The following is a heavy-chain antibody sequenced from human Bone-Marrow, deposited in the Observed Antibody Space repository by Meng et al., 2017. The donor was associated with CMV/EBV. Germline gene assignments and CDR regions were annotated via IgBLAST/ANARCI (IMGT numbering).Heavy chain of an antibody. CDR1: GYTFTTYY. Sequence: ASVKVSCKASGYTFTTYYMHWVRQAPGQGLEWMGVIHPSDGGTTYAQKFQGRVTMTRDTSTSTIYMELSSLRSEDTAVYYCARDNSGFECWGQGTLVTVSS. V-gene: IGHV1-46*01. CDR3: ARDNSGFEC. D-gene: IGHD1-26*01. CDR2: IHPSDGGT. J-gene: IGHJ4*02.